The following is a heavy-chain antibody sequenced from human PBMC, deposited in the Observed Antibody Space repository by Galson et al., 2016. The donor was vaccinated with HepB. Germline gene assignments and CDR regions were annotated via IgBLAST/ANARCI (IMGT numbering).Heavy chain of an antibody. CDR2: IRGSGGGI. CDR3: AKERGSRLTMVRVVLDPFDI. D-gene: IGHD3-10*01. CDR1: GFIFSTYA. V-gene: IGHV3-23*01. Sequence: SLRLSCAGSGFIFSTYAMNWVRQAPGKGLEWVSSIRGSGGGIDYADSVKGRFTISRDNSKNTLYLQMSSLRAEDTAVYYSAKERGSRLTMVRVVLDPFDIWGQGTLVTVSS. J-gene: IGHJ3*02.